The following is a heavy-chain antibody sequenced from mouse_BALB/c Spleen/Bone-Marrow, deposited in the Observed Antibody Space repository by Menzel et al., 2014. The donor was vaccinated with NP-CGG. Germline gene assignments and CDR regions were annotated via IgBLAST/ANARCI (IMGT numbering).Heavy chain of an antibody. D-gene: IGHD2-12*01. CDR1: GFSLASYG. V-gene: IGHV2-2*02. CDR3: ARNPIRRDAMDY. Sequence: QVHVKQSGPGLVQPSQSLSITCTVSGFSLASYGVHWVRQSPGKGLEWLGVIWSGGSTDYNAAFISRLSISKDNSKSQVFFKMNSLQANDTAIYYCARNPIRRDAMDYWGQGTSVTASS. CDR2: IWSGGST. J-gene: IGHJ4*01.